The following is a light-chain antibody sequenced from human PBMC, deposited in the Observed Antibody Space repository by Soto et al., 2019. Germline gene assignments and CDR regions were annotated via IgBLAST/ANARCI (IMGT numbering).Light chain of an antibody. CDR3: QQTHSTIHS. V-gene: IGKV3-15*01. Sequence: ELVMTQSPATLSVAPGERATLSFRASQSISTFLAWYQQKPGQAPRLLIYGASTRATGIPARFSGSGSGTDFTLTISSLQPEDVATYYCQQTHSTIHSFGQGTKVDIK. J-gene: IGKJ2*01. CDR2: GAS. CDR1: QSISTF.